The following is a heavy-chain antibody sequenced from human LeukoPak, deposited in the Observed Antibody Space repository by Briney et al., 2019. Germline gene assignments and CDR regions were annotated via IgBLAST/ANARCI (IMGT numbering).Heavy chain of an antibody. V-gene: IGHV3-9*01. J-gene: IGHJ6*03. CDR3: AKGTDSSGYYGYYYYYMDV. D-gene: IGHD3-22*01. CDR1: GFTFDDYA. CDR2: ISWNSGSI. Sequence: GRSLRLSCAASGFTFDDYAMHWVRQAPGKGLEWVSGISWNSGSIGYADSVKGRFTISRDKNTLYLQMNSLRAEDTAVYYCAKGTDSSGYYGYYYYYMDVWGKGTTVTVSS.